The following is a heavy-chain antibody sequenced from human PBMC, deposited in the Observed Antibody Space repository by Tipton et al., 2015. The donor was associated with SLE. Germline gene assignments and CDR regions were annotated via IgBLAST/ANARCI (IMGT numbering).Heavy chain of an antibody. CDR3: ARGREQWLEWYFDL. J-gene: IGHJ2*01. CDR1: GGSISSYY. V-gene: IGHV4-59*01. CDR2: IYYSGST. Sequence: TLSLTCTVSGGSISSYYWGWIRQPPGKGLEWIGYIYYSGSTNYNPSLKSRVTISVDTSKNQFSLKLSSVTAADTAVYYCARGREQWLEWYFDLWGRGTLVTVSS. D-gene: IGHD6-19*01.